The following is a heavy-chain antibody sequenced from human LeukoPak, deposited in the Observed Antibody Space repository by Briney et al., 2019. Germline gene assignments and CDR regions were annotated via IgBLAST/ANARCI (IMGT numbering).Heavy chain of an antibody. CDR2: IYYSGST. V-gene: IGHV4-59*01. J-gene: IGHJ6*02. Sequence: SETLSHTCTVSGGSISSYYWSWIRQPPGKGLEWIGYIYYSGSTNYNPSLKSRVTISVDTSKNQFSLKLSSVTAADTAVYYCASTFSSSSRYYYYYGMDVWGQGTTVTVSS. CDR1: GGSISSYY. CDR3: ASTFSSSSRYYYYYGMDV. D-gene: IGHD6-6*01.